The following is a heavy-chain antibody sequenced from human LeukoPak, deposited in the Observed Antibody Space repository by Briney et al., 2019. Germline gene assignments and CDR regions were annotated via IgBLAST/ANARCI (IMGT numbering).Heavy chain of an antibody. CDR1: GYSISSGYY. J-gene: IGHJ5*02. CDR2: IYHSGST. Sequence: SETLSLTCTVSGYSISSGYYWGWIRQPPGKGLEWIGSIYHSGSTYYNPSLKSRVTISVDTSKNQFSLKLSSVTAADTGVYYCARDFWLVVADPFDPWGQGTLVTVSS. V-gene: IGHV4-38-2*02. CDR3: ARDFWLVVADPFDP. D-gene: IGHD2-15*01.